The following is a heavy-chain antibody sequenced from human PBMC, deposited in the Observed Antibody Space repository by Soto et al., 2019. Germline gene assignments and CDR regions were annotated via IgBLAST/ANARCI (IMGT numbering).Heavy chain of an antibody. CDR2: ITGGGTSI. J-gene: IGHJ4*02. CDR1: GCDFSGYA. CDR3: AKHQYSFAHYIDH. D-gene: IGHD5-12*01. V-gene: IGHV3-23*01. Sequence: GWLRRAGAASGCDFSGYAMSGVRQAPGKGLQWVSVITGGGTSIYYAASVKGRFSIARDKSSNTLVLHMSSLRAEDTALYYCAKHQYSFAHYIDHWGQGTQVTVYS.